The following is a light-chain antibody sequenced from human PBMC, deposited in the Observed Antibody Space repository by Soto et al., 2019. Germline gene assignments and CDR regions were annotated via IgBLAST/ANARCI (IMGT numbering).Light chain of an antibody. Sequence: DIVMTQSPATLSLSPGERATLSCRASQGVRTNLAWYQQKPGQAPSLLIYGASTRATGIPDRFSGSESGTEFTLTISSLQSEDFAVYYCQQYNNWPRTFGQGTKVDIK. V-gene: IGKV3-15*01. CDR1: QGVRTN. CDR3: QQYNNWPRT. J-gene: IGKJ1*01. CDR2: GAS.